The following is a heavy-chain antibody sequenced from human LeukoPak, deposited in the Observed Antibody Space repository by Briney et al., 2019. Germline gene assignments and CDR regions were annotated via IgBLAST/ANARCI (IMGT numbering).Heavy chain of an antibody. CDR1: GFTLSSSE. CDR3: AKHTWTNYMDV. D-gene: IGHD3/OR15-3a*01. Sequence: GGSLRLSCSAYGFTLSSSEMNSVRQARGKGLGWVSYISRMGSTIFYADSVKDRFTISRDNAKNSVSLQMNSLRAEDTAVYFCAKHTWTNYMDVWGKGTAVTISS. CDR2: ISRMGSTI. J-gene: IGHJ6*03. V-gene: IGHV3-48*03.